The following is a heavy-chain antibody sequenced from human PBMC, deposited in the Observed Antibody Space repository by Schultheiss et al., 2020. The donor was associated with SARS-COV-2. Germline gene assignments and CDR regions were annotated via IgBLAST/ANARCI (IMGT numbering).Heavy chain of an antibody. CDR3: ARGYSSAWWYYFDH. Sequence: GSLRLSCAASGFTFSNAWMNWVRQAPGKGLEWVSAISGSGGSTYYADSVKGRFTVSRDNSVTTLYLEMNSLRVEDTAVYYCARGYSSAWWYYFDHWGQGTLVTVSS. CDR2: ISGSGGST. V-gene: IGHV3-23*01. D-gene: IGHD6-19*01. CDR1: GFTFSNAW. J-gene: IGHJ4*02.